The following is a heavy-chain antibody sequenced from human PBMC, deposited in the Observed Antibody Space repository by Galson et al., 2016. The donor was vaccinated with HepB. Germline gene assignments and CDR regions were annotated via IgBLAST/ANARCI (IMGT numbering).Heavy chain of an antibody. J-gene: IGHJ4*02. V-gene: IGHV4-31*03. CDR1: GDSISSGGYY. CDR3: ASGEFAFHFDN. Sequence: TLSLTCTVSGDSISSGGYYWSWIRQHPGKGLEWIGYIYYGGNSYFNPSLKSRLSISVDASKNQLSLRLSSVTAADTAVYYCASGEFAFHFDNWGQGTLVTVSS. CDR2: IYYGGNS. D-gene: IGHD2/OR15-2a*01.